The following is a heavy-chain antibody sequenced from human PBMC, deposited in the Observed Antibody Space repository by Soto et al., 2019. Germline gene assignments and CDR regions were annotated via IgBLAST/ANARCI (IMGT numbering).Heavy chain of an antibody. V-gene: IGHV4-39*01. CDR1: GGSISSSSYY. CDR3: ARVSPPYSRYDAFDI. CDR2: IYYSGST. D-gene: IGHD5-12*01. J-gene: IGHJ3*02. Sequence: QLQLQESGPGLVKPSETLSLTCTVSGGSISSSSYYWGWIRQPPGKGREWIGSIYYSGSTYYNPSLKSRVTISVDTSKNQFSLKLSSVTAADTAVYYCARVSPPYSRYDAFDIWGQGTMVTVSS.